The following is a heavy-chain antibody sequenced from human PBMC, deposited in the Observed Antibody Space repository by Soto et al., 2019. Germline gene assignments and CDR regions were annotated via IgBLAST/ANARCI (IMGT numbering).Heavy chain of an antibody. CDR2: INESGST. CDR1: GQSFSGHS. Sequence: QMQLQQWGAGLVKPSETLSLSGAVYGQSFSGHSWAWIRQPPGKGLEWIGEINESGSTYYNPSLKSRVTISTDTSKNQFSLKLSSVSAADTAAYFCARGSGIVALPGELEDVKYDYWGQGTLVNVSS. D-gene: IGHD1-1*01. J-gene: IGHJ4*02. V-gene: IGHV4-34*01. CDR3: ARGSGIVALPGELEDVKYDY.